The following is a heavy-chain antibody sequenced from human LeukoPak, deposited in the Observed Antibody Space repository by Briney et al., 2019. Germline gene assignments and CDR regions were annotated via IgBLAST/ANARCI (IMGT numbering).Heavy chain of an antibody. D-gene: IGHD2-15*01. V-gene: IGHV3-72*01. CDR3: TRHYFSD. J-gene: IGHJ4*02. CDR1: EFTISDHY. CDR2: TSNKADSYTT. Sequence: GGSLRLSCAASEFTISDHYMDWVRQAPGKGLEWVGRTSNKADSYTTYYAASVKGRFTISGDDSKNLLYLQMKSLKAEDTAVYYCTRHYFSDWGQGTLVTVSS.